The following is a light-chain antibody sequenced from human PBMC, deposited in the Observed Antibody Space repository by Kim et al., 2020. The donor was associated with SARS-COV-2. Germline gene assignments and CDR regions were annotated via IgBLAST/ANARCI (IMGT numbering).Light chain of an antibody. CDR1: SLRTYY. CDR2: GKN. Sequence: SSELTQDPAVSVALGQTVTITCQGDSLRTYYASWYQQKPGQAPVLVFYGKNNRPSGIPDRFSGSYSGNTASLTITAAQAEDEADYYCNSRETSAKYWKFGGGTQLTVL. V-gene: IGLV3-19*01. CDR3: NSRETSAKYWK. J-gene: IGLJ3*02.